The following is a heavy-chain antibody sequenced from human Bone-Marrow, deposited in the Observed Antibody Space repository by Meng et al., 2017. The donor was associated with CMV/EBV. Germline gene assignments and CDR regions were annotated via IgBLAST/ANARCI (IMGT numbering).Heavy chain of an antibody. CDR2: ISGSNRYI. CDR1: GFTFSSYS. V-gene: IGHV3-21*06. CDR3: TRVDCSGPSCHLRPFDI. Sequence: GESLKISCAASGFTFSSYSLNWVRQSPGKGLEWVSSISGSNRYINYAESVRGRFTVFRDNAKNSLSLQMSSLRGDDTAVYYCTRVDCSGPSCHLRPFDIWGQGTMVTVSS. D-gene: IGHD2-2*01. J-gene: IGHJ3*02.